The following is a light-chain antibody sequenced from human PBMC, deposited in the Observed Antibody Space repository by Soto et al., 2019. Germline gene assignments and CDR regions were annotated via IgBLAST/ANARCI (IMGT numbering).Light chain of an antibody. CDR2: GAS. Sequence: EIVLTQSPGTLSLSPGERATLSCRASQSVSSSYLAWYQQKPGQAPRLLIYGASSRATGIPDRFSGSGSGTDFTLTISRLEPEDVAVYYCQQYGSSQLTGRGGPKVEIK. J-gene: IGKJ4*01. V-gene: IGKV3-20*01. CDR3: QQYGSSQLT. CDR1: QSVSSSY.